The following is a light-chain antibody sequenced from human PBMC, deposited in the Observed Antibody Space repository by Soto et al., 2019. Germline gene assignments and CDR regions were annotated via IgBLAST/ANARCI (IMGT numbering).Light chain of an antibody. V-gene: IGKV1-5*01. J-gene: IGKJ1*01. CDR3: QQVNYFPRT. Sequence: DIQMTQSPSTLSASVGDRVTITCRASQSISSWLAWYQQKTGKAPKLLIYDASSLESGVPSRFSGSGSGTDFTLTISSLQPEDFATYYCQQVNYFPRTFGQGTKVDI. CDR1: QSISSW. CDR2: DAS.